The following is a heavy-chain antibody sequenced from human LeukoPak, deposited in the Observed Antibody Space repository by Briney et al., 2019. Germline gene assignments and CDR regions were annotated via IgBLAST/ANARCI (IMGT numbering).Heavy chain of an antibody. CDR3: ARMYSRSSDV. Sequence: ASVKVSCNASGYTFTSYDINWVRQATGQGLEWMGWMNPNSGNTGYAQKYQGRVTITRNTSISTAYMELSSVRSEDTAVYYCARMYSRSSDVWGNGTTVTVSS. V-gene: IGHV1-8*01. D-gene: IGHD6-6*01. CDR1: GYTFTSYD. CDR2: MNPNSGNT. J-gene: IGHJ6*04.